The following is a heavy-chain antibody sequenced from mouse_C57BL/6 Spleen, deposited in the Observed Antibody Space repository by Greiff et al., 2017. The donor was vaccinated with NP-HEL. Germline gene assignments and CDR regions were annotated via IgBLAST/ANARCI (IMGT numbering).Heavy chain of an antibody. CDR1: GFTFSDYG. V-gene: IGHV5-17*01. Sequence: DVKLVESGGGLVKPGGSLKLSCAASGFTFSDYGMHWVRQAPEKGLEWVAYISSGSSTIYYADTVKGRFTISRDNAKNTLFLQMTSLRSEDTAMYYCARETGTGVLAYWGQGTLVTVSA. D-gene: IGHD4-1*01. CDR2: ISSGSSTI. CDR3: ARETGTGVLAY. J-gene: IGHJ3*01.